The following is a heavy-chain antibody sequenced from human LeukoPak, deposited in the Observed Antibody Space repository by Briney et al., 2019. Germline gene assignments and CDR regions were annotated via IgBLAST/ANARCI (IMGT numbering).Heavy chain of an antibody. D-gene: IGHD1-7*01. Sequence: GGSLRLSCAASGFTFSSYAIHWVRQAPGKGLEWVAVISYDGSNKYYADSVKGRFTISRDNSKNTLYLQMNSLRAEDTAVYYCARPGTSGTTGPSYYFDYWGQGTLVTVSS. CDR3: ARPGTSGTTGPSYYFDY. J-gene: IGHJ4*02. CDR1: GFTFSSYA. V-gene: IGHV3-30*04. CDR2: ISYDGSNK.